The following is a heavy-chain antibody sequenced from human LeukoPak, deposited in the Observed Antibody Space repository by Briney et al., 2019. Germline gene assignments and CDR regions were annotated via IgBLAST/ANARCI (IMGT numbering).Heavy chain of an antibody. D-gene: IGHD6-19*01. J-gene: IGHJ4*02. V-gene: IGHV3-30-3*01. CDR2: ISYDGSNK. CDR3: VRANRSGWYSWYYFDY. CDR1: GFTFSSYA. Sequence: GGSLRLSCAASGFTFSSYAMHWVRQAPGKGLEWVAVISYDGSNKYYADSVKGRFTISRDNSKNTLYLQMNSLRAEDTAVYYCVRANRSGWYSWYYFDYWGQGTLVTVSS.